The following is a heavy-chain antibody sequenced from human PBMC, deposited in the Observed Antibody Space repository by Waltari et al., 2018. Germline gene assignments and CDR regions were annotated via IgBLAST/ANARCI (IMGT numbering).Heavy chain of an antibody. D-gene: IGHD5-12*01. Sequence: QVQLQESGPGLVKPSQTLSLTCTVSGGSISSGSYYWSWIRQPAGKGLEWIGYIYTSGSTNYNPSLKSRVTISVDTSKNQFSLKLSSVTAADTAVYYCASKDGYISYWGQGTLVTVSS. J-gene: IGHJ4*02. CDR3: ASKDGYISY. CDR1: GGSISSGSYY. V-gene: IGHV4-61*09. CDR2: IYTSGST.